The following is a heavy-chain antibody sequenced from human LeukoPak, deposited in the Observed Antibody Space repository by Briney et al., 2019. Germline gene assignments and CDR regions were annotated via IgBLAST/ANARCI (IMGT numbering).Heavy chain of an antibody. J-gene: IGHJ4*02. V-gene: IGHV3-23*01. CDR2: ISGSGGST. Sequence: GGSLRLSCAASGFTFSSYAMSWVRQAPGKGLEWVSAISGSGGSTYYADSVKGRFTISRDNSKNTLYLQMNSLRAEDTAVYYCAKGPLLWFGEFLYYFDYWGQGTLVTVSS. CDR1: GFTFSSYA. CDR3: AKGPLLWFGEFLYYFDY. D-gene: IGHD3-10*01.